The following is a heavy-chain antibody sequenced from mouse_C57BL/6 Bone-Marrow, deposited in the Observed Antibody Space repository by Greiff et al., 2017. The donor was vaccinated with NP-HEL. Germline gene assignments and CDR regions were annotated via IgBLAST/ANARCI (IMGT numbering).Heavy chain of an antibody. CDR3: ARCGLPEGPFAY. J-gene: IGHJ3*01. CDR2: INPNNGGT. CDR1: GYTFTDYN. V-gene: IGHV1-18*01. D-gene: IGHD3-3*01. Sequence: EVQLQQSGPELVKPGASVKISCKASGYTFTDYNMDWVKQSHGKSLEWIGDINPNNGGTIYNQKFKGKATLTVDKSSSTADMELRSLTSEDTAVYYCARCGLPEGPFAYWGQGTLVTVSA.